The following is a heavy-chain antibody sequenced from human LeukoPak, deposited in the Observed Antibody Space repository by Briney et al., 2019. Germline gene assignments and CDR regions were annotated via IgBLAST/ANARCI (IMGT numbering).Heavy chain of an antibody. Sequence: ASVKVSCKASGGTFSSYAINWVRQAPGQGLEWMGGIIPIFGTSNYAHKFQGRVTITADESTSTVYMELSSLRSDDTAIYYCAFEGYNYDYNWGQGTLVTVSS. CDR2: IIPIFGTS. CDR3: AFEGYNYDYN. J-gene: IGHJ4*02. D-gene: IGHD5-18*01. CDR1: GGTFSSYA. V-gene: IGHV1-69*01.